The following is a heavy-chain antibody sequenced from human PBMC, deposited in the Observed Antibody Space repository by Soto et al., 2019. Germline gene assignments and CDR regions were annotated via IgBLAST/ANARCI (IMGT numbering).Heavy chain of an antibody. CDR2: IYHSGST. CDR3: ARQRIAARSRWFDP. J-gene: IGHJ5*02. V-gene: IGHV4-4*02. D-gene: IGHD6-6*01. CDR1: SGSISSSNW. Sequence: SETLSLTCAVSSGSISSSNWWSWVRQPPGKGLEWIGEIYHSGSTNYNPSLKSRVTLSVDKSKNQFSLKLSSVTAADTAVYYCARQRIAARSRWFDPWGQGTLVTVSS.